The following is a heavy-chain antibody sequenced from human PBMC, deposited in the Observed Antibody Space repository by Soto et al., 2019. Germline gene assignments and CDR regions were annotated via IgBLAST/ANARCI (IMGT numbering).Heavy chain of an antibody. Sequence: ASVKVSCKASGYSFISYGINWVRQAPGQGLEWMGWISAYNGSTNYAQKFQGRVTMTTDTSTTTAYMELRSLRFDDTAVYFCARPPRWNDWAFDYWGQGTLVTVS. V-gene: IGHV1-18*01. CDR1: GYSFISYG. D-gene: IGHD1-1*01. J-gene: IGHJ4*01. CDR3: ARPPRWNDWAFDY. CDR2: ISAYNGST.